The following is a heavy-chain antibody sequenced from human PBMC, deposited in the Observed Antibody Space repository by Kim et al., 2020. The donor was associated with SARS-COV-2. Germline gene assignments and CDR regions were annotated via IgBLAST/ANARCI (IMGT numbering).Heavy chain of an antibody. CDR1: GGSINSYY. Sequence: SETLSRTCNVSGGSINSYYWSWIRQPPGKGLEWIGYIYYSESSSYNPSLKSRLTLSVDTSKNQFSLKLTSVTAADTAVYYCARSRKYYRDTSIPFMYYWGQGTLVTVSS. V-gene: IGHV4-59*01. CDR2: IYYSESS. D-gene: IGHD3-22*01. J-gene: IGHJ4*02. CDR3: ARSRKYYRDTSIPFMYY.